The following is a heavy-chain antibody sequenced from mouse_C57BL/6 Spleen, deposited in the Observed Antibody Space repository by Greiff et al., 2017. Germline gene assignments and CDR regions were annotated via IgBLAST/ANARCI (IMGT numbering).Heavy chain of an antibody. V-gene: IGHV2-6-1*01. J-gene: IGHJ4*01. CDR2: IWSDGST. CDR3: ARHDGNYLYYAMDY. D-gene: IGHD2-1*01. Sequence: VHLVESGPGLVAPSQSLSITCTVSGFSLTSYGVHWVRQPPGKGLEWLVVIWSDGSTTYNSALKSRLSISKDNSKSQVFLKMNSLQTDDTAMYYCARHDGNYLYYAMDYWGQGTSVTVSS. CDR1: GFSLTSYG.